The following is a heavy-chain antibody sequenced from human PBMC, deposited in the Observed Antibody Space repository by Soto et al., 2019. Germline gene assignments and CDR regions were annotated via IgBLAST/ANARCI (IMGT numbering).Heavy chain of an antibody. D-gene: IGHD3-22*01. J-gene: IGHJ5*02. Sequence: QLQLQESGSGLVKPSQTLSLTCAVSGGSISSGGYSWSWIRQPPGKGLEWIGYIYHSGSTYYNPSLMSRVTISVDRSKNQFSLKLSSVTAADTAVYYCARKYYYDSSGYSSPFDPWGQGTLVTVSS. CDR3: ARKYYYDSSGYSSPFDP. CDR1: GGSISSGGYS. CDR2: IYHSGST. V-gene: IGHV4-30-2*01.